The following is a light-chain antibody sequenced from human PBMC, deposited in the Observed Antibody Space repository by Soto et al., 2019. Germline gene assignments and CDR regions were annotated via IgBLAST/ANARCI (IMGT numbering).Light chain of an antibody. CDR3: AAWDDSLNGVV. V-gene: IGLV1-44*01. J-gene: IGLJ2*01. Sequence: QSVLTQPPSASGTPGQRVTISCSGSSSNIASNTVNWYQQLPGTAPKLLIYGKNQRPSGVPDRFSGSKSGTSASLVISGLQSDDEGDYYCAAWDDSLNGVVFGGGTKLTVL. CDR2: GKN. CDR1: SSNIASNT.